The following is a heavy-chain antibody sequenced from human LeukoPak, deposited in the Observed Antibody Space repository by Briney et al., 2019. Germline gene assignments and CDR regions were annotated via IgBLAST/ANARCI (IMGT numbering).Heavy chain of an antibody. CDR3: AKDRGATDQYFDY. D-gene: IGHD1-26*01. CDR1: GFTFSSYG. V-gene: IGHV3-30*18. Sequence: GGSLRLSCAASGFTFSSYGMHWVRQAPGKGLEWVAVISYDGSNRYYADSVKGRFTISRGNSKNTLYLQMNSLRAEDTAVYYCAKDRGATDQYFDYWGQGTLVTVSS. CDR2: ISYDGSNR. J-gene: IGHJ4*02.